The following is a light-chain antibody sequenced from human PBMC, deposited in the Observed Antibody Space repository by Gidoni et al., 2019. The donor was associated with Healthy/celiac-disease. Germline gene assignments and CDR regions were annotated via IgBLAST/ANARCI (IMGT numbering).Light chain of an antibody. J-gene: IGKJ4*01. CDR3: QQSYSTPFT. Sequence: DIQMTQSPYSLSASVGDRVTITCRASQSISSYLNWYQQKPGKAPKLLIYAASSLQSGVPSRFSGSGSGTDFTLNISSLQPEDFATYYCQQSYSTPFTFGGGTKVEIK. CDR2: AAS. V-gene: IGKV1-39*01. CDR1: QSISSY.